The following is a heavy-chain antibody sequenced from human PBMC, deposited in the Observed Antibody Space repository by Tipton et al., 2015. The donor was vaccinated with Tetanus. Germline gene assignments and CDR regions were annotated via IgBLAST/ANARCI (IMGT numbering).Heavy chain of an antibody. CDR3: ARKTFYYDSSGEEDAFDI. CDR1: GFTVRSNY. D-gene: IGHD3-22*01. CDR2: IYSGGST. Sequence: SGFTVRSNYMSWVRQAPGKGLEWVSIIYSGGSTYSADSVKGRFTISTDNSKNTLYLQMNSLRAEDTAVYYCARKTFYYDSSGEEDAFDIWGQGTMVTVSS. V-gene: IGHV3-66*01. J-gene: IGHJ3*02.